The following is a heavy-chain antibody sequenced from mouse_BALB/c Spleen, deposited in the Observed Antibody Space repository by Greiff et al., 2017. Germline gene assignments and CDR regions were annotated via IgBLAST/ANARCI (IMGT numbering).Heavy chain of an antibody. D-gene: IGHD5-1*01. J-gene: IGHJ4*01. Sequence: LQQPGSELVRPGASVKLSCKASGYTFTSYWMHWVKQRPGQGLEWIGNIYPGSGSTNYDEKFKSKATLTVDTSPSTAYMQLSSLTSEDSAVYYCTRREYSYAMDYWGQGTSVTVSS. CDR1: GYTFTSYW. V-gene: IGHV1S22*01. CDR2: IYPGSGST. CDR3: TRREYSYAMDY.